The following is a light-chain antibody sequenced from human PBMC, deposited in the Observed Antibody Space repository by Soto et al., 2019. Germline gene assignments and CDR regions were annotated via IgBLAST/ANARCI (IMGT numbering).Light chain of an antibody. J-gene: IGLJ1*01. V-gene: IGLV2-14*01. CDR1: SSDVGGYYS. CDR2: DVT. Sequence: QSALTQPASVSGSPGQSITISCTETSSDVGGYYSVSWYQQHPGKAPKLMIYDVTNRPSGVSNRFSGSKSGNTASLTISGLQAEDEADYYCSSYTSSSTDVFGTGTKLTVL. CDR3: SSYTSSSTDV.